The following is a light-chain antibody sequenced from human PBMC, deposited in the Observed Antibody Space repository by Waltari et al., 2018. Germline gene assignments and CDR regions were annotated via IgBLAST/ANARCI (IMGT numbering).Light chain of an antibody. J-gene: IGKJ2*03. CDR3: MQSTKDPYS. V-gene: IGKV2-40*01. CDR1: QSLLHSNGNTY. Sequence: IVMTQTPLSLPVTPGEPASISCRSSQSLLHSNGNTYLHWYLQKPGQSPRLLIYKLTNRESGVPDRFSGSGSGTDFTLKISRVEPEDVGVYYCMQSTKDPYSFGQGTKVEIK. CDR2: KLT.